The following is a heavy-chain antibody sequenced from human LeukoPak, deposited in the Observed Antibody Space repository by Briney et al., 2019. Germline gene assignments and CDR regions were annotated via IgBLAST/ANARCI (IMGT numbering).Heavy chain of an antibody. D-gene: IGHD3-22*01. J-gene: IGHJ4*02. V-gene: IGHV4-39*01. Sequence: SETLSLTCTVSGGSISSSSYYWGWIRQPPGKGLEWIGSICYSGSTYYNPSLKSRVTISVDTSKNQFSLKLSSVTAADTAVYYCARHQGSSGYLYLDYWGQGTLVTVSS. CDR2: ICYSGST. CDR1: GGSISSSSYY. CDR3: ARHQGSSGYLYLDY.